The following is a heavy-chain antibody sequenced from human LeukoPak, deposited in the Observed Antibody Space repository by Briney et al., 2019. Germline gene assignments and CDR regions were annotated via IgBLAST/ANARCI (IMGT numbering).Heavy chain of an antibody. Sequence: PSETLSLTCIVSGDSITSTTYYWGWIRQPPGKGLEWIGNIYYSGSTYYNPSLKSRVTISVDTSKNQFSLKLSSVTAADTAVYYRARVGSILRGPFDFWGQGTLVTVSS. J-gene: IGHJ4*02. CDR1: GDSITSTTYY. CDR2: IYYSGST. D-gene: IGHD3-16*01. V-gene: IGHV4-39*07. CDR3: ARVGSILRGPFDF.